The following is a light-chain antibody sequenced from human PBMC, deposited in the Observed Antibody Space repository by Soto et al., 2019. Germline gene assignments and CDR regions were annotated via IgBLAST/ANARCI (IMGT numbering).Light chain of an antibody. CDR3: TSHAGTINFHYL. CDR2: EVN. Sequence: QSVLTQPPSASGSPGQSVTISCTGTSSDVGAYNYVSWYQHHPGKAPKLLVYEVNKRPSGVPDRVSGSKSGNTASLTVSGIQAEDEADYYCTSHAGTINFHYLFGTGTKLTVL. V-gene: IGLV2-8*01. J-gene: IGLJ1*01. CDR1: SSDVGAYNY.